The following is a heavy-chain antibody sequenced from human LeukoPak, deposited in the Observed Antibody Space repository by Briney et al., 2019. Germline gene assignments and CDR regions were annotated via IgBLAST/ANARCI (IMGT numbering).Heavy chain of an antibody. D-gene: IGHD1-1*01. CDR3: ARTTGHSDY. J-gene: IGHJ4*02. CDR2: IYYSGST. CDR1: GGSISGYY. V-gene: IGHV4-59*01. Sequence: PSETLSLTCTVSGGSISGYYWSWIRQPPGKALEWIGYIYYSGSTNYNPSLKSRVTISVDTSKNQFSLKLNSVTAADTAVYYCARTTGHSDYWGQGTLVTVSS.